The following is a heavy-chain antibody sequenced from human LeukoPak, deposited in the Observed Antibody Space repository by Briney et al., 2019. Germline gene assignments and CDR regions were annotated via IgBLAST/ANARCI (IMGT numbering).Heavy chain of an antibody. CDR3: ARWGGFGDHSDY. Sequence: SETLSLTCTVSGGSISVGNYYWNWIRQPAGKGLEWIGRVHTSGSTNYHPSLKSRVTISVDTSKNQFSLKLKSVTASDTALYFCARWGGFGDHSDYWGQGTLVTVSS. D-gene: IGHD2-21*02. V-gene: IGHV4-61*02. CDR1: GGSISVGNYY. CDR2: VHTSGST. J-gene: IGHJ4*02.